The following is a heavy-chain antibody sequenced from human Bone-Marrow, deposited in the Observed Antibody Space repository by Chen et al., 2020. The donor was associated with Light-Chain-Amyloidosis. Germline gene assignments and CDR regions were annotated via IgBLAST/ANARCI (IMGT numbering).Heavy chain of an antibody. J-gene: IGHJ5*02. Sequence: QLQLQESGPGLVKPSETLSLTCTVSGGSISSSSYYWGWIRQPPGKGLEWIGSIYYSGSTYYNPSLKSRVTISVDTSKNQFSLKLSSVTAADTAVYYCAPDFWSGFGWDLFDPWGQGTLVTVSS. D-gene: IGHD3-3*01. CDR3: APDFWSGFGWDLFDP. CDR2: IYYSGST. CDR1: GGSISSSSYY. V-gene: IGHV4-39*01.